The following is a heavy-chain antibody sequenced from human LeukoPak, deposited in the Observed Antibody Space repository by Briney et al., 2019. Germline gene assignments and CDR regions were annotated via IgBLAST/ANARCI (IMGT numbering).Heavy chain of an antibody. V-gene: IGHV3-23*01. CDR2: IGVSGGTT. Sequence: GGSLRLSCAASEFTFPNYAMSWVSQAPGKGLEWVSTIGVSGGTTYYADSVKGRFTISRDNSRNTLYLQMNSLRAEDTAVYYCAKDGGGLGMDVWGQGTTVTVSS. J-gene: IGHJ6*02. CDR3: AKDGGGLGMDV. D-gene: IGHD2-15*01. CDR1: EFTFPNYA.